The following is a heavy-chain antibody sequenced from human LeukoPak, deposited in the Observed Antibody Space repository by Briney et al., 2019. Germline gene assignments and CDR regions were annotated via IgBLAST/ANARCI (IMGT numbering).Heavy chain of an antibody. V-gene: IGHV3-9*01. J-gene: IGHJ6*02. CDR3: AKEGYQLLIYYYGMDV. Sequence: GGSLRLSCAASGFTFDDYAMHWVRQAPGKGLEWVSGISWSSGSIGYADSVKGRFTISRDNAKNSLYLQMNSLRAEDTALYCCAKEGYQLLIYYYGMDVWGQGTTVTVSS. D-gene: IGHD2-2*01. CDR2: ISWSSGSI. CDR1: GFTFDDYA.